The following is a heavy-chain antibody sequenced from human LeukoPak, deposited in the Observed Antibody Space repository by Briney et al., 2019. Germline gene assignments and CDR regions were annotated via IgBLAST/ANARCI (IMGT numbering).Heavy chain of an antibody. V-gene: IGHV3-21*01. CDR2: ISSSSSYI. CDR1: GGSISSYY. CDR3: ASPSS. J-gene: IGHJ5*02. Sequence: ETLSLTCTVSGGSISSYYWSWVRQAPGKGLEWVSSISSSSSYIYYADSVKGRFTISRDNAKNSLYLQMNSLRAEDTAVYYCASPSSWGQGTLVTVSS.